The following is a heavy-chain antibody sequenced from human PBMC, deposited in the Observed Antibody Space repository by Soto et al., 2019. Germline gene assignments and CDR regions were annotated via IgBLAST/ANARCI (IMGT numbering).Heavy chain of an antibody. CDR1: GFTVSTKF. CDR3: ATDIHATWLLNS. V-gene: IGHV3-66*01. J-gene: IGHJ4*02. D-gene: IGHD2-2*02. Sequence: PGGSLRLSCAASGFTVSTKFMSWVRQAPGKGLEWVSVIYSGGSTFYADSVRGRFTISRDNSKNTVNLQMNSLRAEDTSLYLCATDIHATWLLNSWGQGTLVTVSS. CDR2: IYSGGST.